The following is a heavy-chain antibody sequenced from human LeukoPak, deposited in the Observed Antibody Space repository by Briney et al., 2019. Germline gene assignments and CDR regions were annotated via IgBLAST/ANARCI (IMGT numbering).Heavy chain of an antibody. CDR3: AKGAYYDISTGASDY. V-gene: IGHV3-23*01. Sequence: GGSLRLSCAASGFTFRTYAMSWVRQAPGKGLEWVSGISGSGGSTYYADSVKGRFTISRDNAKNTLYLQMSSLRAEDTAVYHCAKGAYYDISTGASDYWGQGTLVTVSS. CDR2: ISGSGGST. J-gene: IGHJ4*02. D-gene: IGHD3-9*01. CDR1: GFTFRTYA.